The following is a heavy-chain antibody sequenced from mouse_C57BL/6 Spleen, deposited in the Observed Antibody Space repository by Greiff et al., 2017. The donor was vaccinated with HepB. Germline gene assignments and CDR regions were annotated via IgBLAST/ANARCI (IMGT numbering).Heavy chain of an antibody. Sequence: VQLKESGPGLVKPSQSLSLTCSVTGYSITSGYYWNWIRQFPGNKLEWMGYISYDGSNNYNPSLKNRISITRDTSKNQFFLKLNSVTTEDTATYYCARGITTVVAPAYWGQGTTLTVSS. CDR2: ISYDGSN. V-gene: IGHV3-6*01. CDR3: ARGITTVVAPAY. J-gene: IGHJ2*01. D-gene: IGHD1-1*01. CDR1: GYSITSGYY.